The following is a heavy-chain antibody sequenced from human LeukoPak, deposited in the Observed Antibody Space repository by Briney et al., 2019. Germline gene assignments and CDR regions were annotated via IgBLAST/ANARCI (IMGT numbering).Heavy chain of an antibody. J-gene: IGHJ2*01. Sequence: GGSLRLSCVASGFSFSDAYMSWVRQAPGKGLEWISYINLSGNTLFYADSVKGRFTISRDNAKSTLYLQMSSLRGDDTAVYYCAREVVTAGPTRWYFDLWGRGTLVTVSS. D-gene: IGHD2-21*02. CDR3: AREVVTAGPTRWYFDL. CDR1: GFSFSDAY. V-gene: IGHV3-11*01. CDR2: INLSGNTL.